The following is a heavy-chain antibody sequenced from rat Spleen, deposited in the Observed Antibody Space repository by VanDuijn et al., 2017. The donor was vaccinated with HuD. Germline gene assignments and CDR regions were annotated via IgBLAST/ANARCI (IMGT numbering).Heavy chain of an antibody. CDR1: GFSLSSYH. CDR3: ARHRRSSYIHEYFDY. CDR2: IWTGGNT. Sequence: QVQLKESGPGLVQPSQTLSLTCTVSGFSLSSYHVSWIRQPPGKSLVWMGTIWTGGNTNYYSAVQSRLTSSRDTSKSQVFLKMNSLQPEDTGTYYCARHRRSSYIHEYFDYWGQGVMVTVSS. J-gene: IGHJ2*01. D-gene: IGHD1-2*01. V-gene: IGHV2-72*01.